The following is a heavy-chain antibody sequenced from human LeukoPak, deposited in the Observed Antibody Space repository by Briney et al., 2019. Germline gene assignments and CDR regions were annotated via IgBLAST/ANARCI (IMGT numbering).Heavy chain of an antibody. V-gene: IGHV4-61*02. CDR1: GGSISSSSYY. CDR3: ARDFPAGRREYYFDY. D-gene: IGHD6-25*01. J-gene: IGHJ4*02. Sequence: SETLSLTCTVSGGSISSSSYYWSWIRQPAGKGLEWIGRIYTSGSTNYNPSLKSRVTMSVDTSKNQFSLKLSSVTAADTAVYYCARDFPAGRREYYFDYWGQGTLVTVSS. CDR2: IYTSGST.